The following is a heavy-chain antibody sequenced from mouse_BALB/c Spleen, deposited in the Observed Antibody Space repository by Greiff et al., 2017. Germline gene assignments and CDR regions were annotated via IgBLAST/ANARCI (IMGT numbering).Heavy chain of an antibody. CDR1: GYTFTDYV. D-gene: IGHD2-10*02. V-gene: IGHV1-77*01. CDR2: IYPGSGST. Sequence: QVHVKQSGPELVKPGASVKMSCKASGYTFTDYVISWVKQRTGQGLEWIGEIYPGSGSTYYNEKFKGKATLTADKSSNTAYMQLSSLTSEDSAVYFCARTSMVTTYYYAMDYWGQGTSVTVSS. J-gene: IGHJ4*01. CDR3: ARTSMVTTYYYAMDY.